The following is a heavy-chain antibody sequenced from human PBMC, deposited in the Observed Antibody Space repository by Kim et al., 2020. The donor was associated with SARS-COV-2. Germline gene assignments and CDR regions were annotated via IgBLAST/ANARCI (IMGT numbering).Heavy chain of an antibody. V-gene: IGHV4-59*01. D-gene: IGHD6-19*01. Sequence: SLKSRVTLSVDTSKNQFSLKLSSVTAADTAVYYCARDSYSSGWNYYGMDVWGQGTTVTVSS. CDR3: ARDSYSSGWNYYGMDV. J-gene: IGHJ6*02.